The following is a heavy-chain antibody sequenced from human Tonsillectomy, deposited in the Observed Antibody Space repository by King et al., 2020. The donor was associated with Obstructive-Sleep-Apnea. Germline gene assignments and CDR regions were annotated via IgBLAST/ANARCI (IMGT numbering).Heavy chain of an antibody. CDR1: GFTFSSYS. D-gene: IGHD3-22*01. CDR2: ISGSSRYI. Sequence: VQLVESGGGLVKPGGSLRLSCAASGFTFSSYSMNWVRQAPGKGLELVSSISGSSRYIYYADSGKGRFTISRDNSKNSLYLQMNSLRAEDTAVYYCTTYNYYDSSGYLTHWGQGTLVTVSS. J-gene: IGHJ4*02. V-gene: IGHV3-21*01. CDR3: TTYNYYDSSGYLTH.